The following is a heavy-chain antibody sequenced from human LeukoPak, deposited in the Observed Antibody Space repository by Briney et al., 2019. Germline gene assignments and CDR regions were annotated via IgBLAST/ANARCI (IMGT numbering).Heavy chain of an antibody. CDR2: IKSDGITI. D-gene: IGHD1-20*01. V-gene: IGHV3-74*01. CDR3: LRDLNWSLDQ. CDR1: GFTFSNYV. J-gene: IGHJ4*02. Sequence: GGSLRLSCAASGFTFSNYVMHWVRQAPGKGLVWVSRIKSDGITITYADSVKGRFTISRDNAKNTLYLQMNSLRAEDTAVYYCLRDLNWSLDQWGQGTLVTVSS.